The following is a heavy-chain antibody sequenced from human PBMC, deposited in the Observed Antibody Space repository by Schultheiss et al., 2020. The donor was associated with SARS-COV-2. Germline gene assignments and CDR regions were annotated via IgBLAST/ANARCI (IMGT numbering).Heavy chain of an antibody. CDR1: GFIFNNHG. CDR3: AKSRIMATYYYYGMDV. D-gene: IGHD2-8*01. V-gene: IGHV3-23*01. Sequence: GGSLRLSCAASGFIFNNHGMHWVRQAPGKGLEWVSSVGGSGAGAHYADSMKGRFTVTRDNSKNALILQMNSLRAEDTAIYYCAKSRIMATYYYYGMDVWGQGTTVTVSS. CDR2: VGGSGAGA. J-gene: IGHJ6*02.